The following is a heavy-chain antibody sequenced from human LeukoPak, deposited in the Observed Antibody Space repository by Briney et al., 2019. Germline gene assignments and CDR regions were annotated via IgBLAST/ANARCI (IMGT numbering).Heavy chain of an antibody. CDR2: IYHSGST. CDR3: ARAHDDYYYYYMDV. Sequence: SETLSLTCAVSGGSISSSNWWSWVRQPPGKGLEWIGEIYHSGSTNYNPSPKSRVTISVDKSKNQFSLKLNSVTAADTAVYYCARAHDDYYYYYMDVWGKGTTVTVSS. D-gene: IGHD3-3*01. J-gene: IGHJ6*03. CDR1: GGSISSSNW. V-gene: IGHV4-4*02.